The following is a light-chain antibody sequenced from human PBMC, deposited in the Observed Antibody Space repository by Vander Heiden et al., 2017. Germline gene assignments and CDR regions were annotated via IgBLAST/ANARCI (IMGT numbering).Light chain of an antibody. J-gene: IGLJ1*01. CDR1: ALPKQY. CDR2: KDS. Sequence: SYELTQPPSVSVSPGQTARITCSGDALPKQYAYWYQQKPGQAPVLGIFKDSERPSGIPERFSGSSSGTKVTFTISGVQAEDEADYDCQSADSSGTFWVFGTGTKLTVL. V-gene: IGLV3-25*03. CDR3: QSADSSGTFWV.